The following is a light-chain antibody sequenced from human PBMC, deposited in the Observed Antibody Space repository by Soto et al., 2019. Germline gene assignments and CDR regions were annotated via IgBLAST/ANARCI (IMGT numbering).Light chain of an antibody. J-gene: IGLJ2*01. CDR2: EVS. V-gene: IGLV2-8*01. Sequence: QSALTQPPSASGSPGQSVTISCTGTNSDVGAYNFVSWYQQHPGKAPKLMIYEVSKRPSGVVDRFSGSKSGSTASLTVSGPQAEDEADYYCSSYAGSNNLIFGGGTKLTVL. CDR1: NSDVGAYNF. CDR3: SSYAGSNNLI.